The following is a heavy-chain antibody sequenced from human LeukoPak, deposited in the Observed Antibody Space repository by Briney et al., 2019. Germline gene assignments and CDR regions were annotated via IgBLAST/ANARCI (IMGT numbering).Heavy chain of an antibody. Sequence: SETLSLTCSVSGVSMKSHYWSWIRQSPGKGLEWIGYIYYSGSTNYNPSLKSRVTISVDTSKNQFSLKLSSVTAADTAVYYCARHVWLQPFDYWGQGTLVSVSS. CDR1: GVSMKSHY. CDR2: IYYSGST. D-gene: IGHD3-9*01. CDR3: ARHVWLQPFDY. J-gene: IGHJ4*02. V-gene: IGHV4-59*08.